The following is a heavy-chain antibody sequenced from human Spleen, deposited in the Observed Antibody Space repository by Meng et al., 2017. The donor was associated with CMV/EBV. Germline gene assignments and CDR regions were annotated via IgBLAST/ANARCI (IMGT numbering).Heavy chain of an antibody. Sequence: GESLKISCAASGFTFSNYAMSWVRQAPGKGLEWVSVIYSGGSSTYFADSVKGRFTISRDNSKNTLYLQMSSLRAEDTAVYYCTRDRSLYFFDYWGQGTLVTVSS. CDR3: TRDRSLYFFDY. CDR1: GFTFSNYA. V-gene: IGHV3-23*03. CDR2: IYSGGSST. J-gene: IGHJ4*02. D-gene: IGHD3-16*02.